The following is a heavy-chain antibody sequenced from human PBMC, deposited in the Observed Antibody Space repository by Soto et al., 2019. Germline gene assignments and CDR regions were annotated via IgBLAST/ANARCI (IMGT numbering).Heavy chain of an antibody. CDR3: ARSPYYDILTGYYREVYYYGMDV. CDR2: IYSGGST. Sequence: GGSLRLSCAASGFTVSSNYMSWVRQAPGKGLEWVSVIYSGGSTYYADSVKGRFTISRHNSKNTLYLQMNSLRAEDTAVYYCARSPYYDILTGYYREVYYYGMDVWGQGTTVTVS. V-gene: IGHV3-53*04. J-gene: IGHJ6*02. D-gene: IGHD3-9*01. CDR1: GFTVSSNY.